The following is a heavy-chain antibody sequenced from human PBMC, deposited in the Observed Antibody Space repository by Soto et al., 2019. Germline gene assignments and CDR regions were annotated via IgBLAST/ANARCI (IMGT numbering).Heavy chain of an antibody. Sequence: EVQLVDSGGGLVKPRGSLRLSCAASGFTFINAWFSWVRQAPGKGLEWIGRSKGKAAGGAADFAAPVRGRFSISRDDSRNTLVLQMNSLETEDTAMYYCTTDAGVGPRPIFDYWGQGTLVTVSA. J-gene: IGHJ4*01. D-gene: IGHD6-6*01. CDR1: GFTFINAW. V-gene: IGHV3-15*01. CDR2: SKGKAAGGAA. CDR3: TTDAGVGPRPIFDY.